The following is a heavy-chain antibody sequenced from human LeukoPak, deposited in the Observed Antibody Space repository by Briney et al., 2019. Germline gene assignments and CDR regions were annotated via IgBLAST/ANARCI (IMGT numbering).Heavy chain of an antibody. CDR1: GFTFSAYC. CDR2: ISSSSSYI. V-gene: IGHV3-21*01. J-gene: IGHJ4*02. D-gene: IGHD1-26*01. CDR3: ARGPFGELGYFDY. Sequence: GGSPRLSCVASGFTFSAYCMHWVRQGPEKGLEWVSSISSSSSYIHYADSVKGRFTISRDNAKNSLYLQMNSLRAEDTAVYYCARGPFGELGYFDYWGQGTLVTVSS.